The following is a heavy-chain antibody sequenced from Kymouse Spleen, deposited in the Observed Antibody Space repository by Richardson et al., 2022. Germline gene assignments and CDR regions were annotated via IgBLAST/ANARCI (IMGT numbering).Heavy chain of an antibody. CDR1: GFTFSSYS. D-gene: IGHD1-7*01. J-gene: IGHJ6*02. V-gene: IGHV3-21*03. Sequence: EVQLVESGGGLVKPGGSLRLSCAASGFTFSSYSMNWVRQAPGKGLEWVSSISSSSSYIYYADSVKGRFTISRDNAKNSLYLQMNSLRAEDTAVYYCARDGVTGTLDYGMDVWGQGTTVTVSS. CDR2: ISSSSSYI. CDR3: ARDGVTGTLDYGMDV.